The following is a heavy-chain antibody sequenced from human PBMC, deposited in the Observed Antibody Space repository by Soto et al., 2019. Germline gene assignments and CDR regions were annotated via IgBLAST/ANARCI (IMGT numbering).Heavy chain of an antibody. CDR2: MYHSGST. V-gene: IGHV4-30-2*01. Sequence: SETLSLTCAVSGGSISSGGYSWSWIRQPPGKGLEWIGYMYHSGSTYYNPSLKSRVTISIDRSKNQFSLKLSSVTAADTAVYYCAGGLYYDSSGYYYPGYWGQGTLVTVSS. D-gene: IGHD3-22*01. CDR3: AGGLYYDSSGYYYPGY. CDR1: GGSISSGGYS. J-gene: IGHJ4*02.